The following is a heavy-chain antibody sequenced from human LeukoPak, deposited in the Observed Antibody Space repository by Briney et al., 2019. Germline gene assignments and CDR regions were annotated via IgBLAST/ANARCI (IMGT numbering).Heavy chain of an antibody. CDR2: IRYSGST. CDR1: GGSISTYY. J-gene: IGHJ2*01. Sequence: SETLSLTCTVSGGSISTYYWSWIRQPPGKGLEWIGYIRYSGSTNYNPSLKSRVAISVDTSKNQFSLKLSFVTAADTAVYYCARLIGGVGYFDLWGRGTLVTVSS. V-gene: IGHV4-59*08. CDR3: ARLIGGVGYFDL.